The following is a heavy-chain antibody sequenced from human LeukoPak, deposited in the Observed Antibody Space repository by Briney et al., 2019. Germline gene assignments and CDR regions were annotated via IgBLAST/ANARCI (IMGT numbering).Heavy chain of an antibody. CDR2: IYYSGST. J-gene: IGHJ4*02. D-gene: IGHD6-19*01. CDR3: ARLQWLPTYFDY. Sequence: SETLSLTCTLSGGSISSSSYYWGWIRQPPGKGLEWIGSIYYSGSTYYNPSLKSRVTISVDTSKNQFSLKLSSVTAADTAVYYCARLQWLPTYFDYWGQGTLVTVSS. V-gene: IGHV4-39*01. CDR1: GGSISSSSYY.